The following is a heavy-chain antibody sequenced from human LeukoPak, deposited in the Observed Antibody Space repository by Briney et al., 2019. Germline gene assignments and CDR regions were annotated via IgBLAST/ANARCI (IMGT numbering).Heavy chain of an antibody. D-gene: IGHD1-1*01. J-gene: IGHJ6*04. CDR2: INSDGSST. CDR3: ARDQLSYGMDV. V-gene: IGHV3-74*01. Sequence: GGSLRLSCAASGFTFSSYAMHWVRQAPGKGLVWVSRINSDGSSTSYADSVKGRFTISRDNAKNTLYLQMNSLRAEDTAVYYCARDQLSYGMDVWGKGTTVTVSS. CDR1: GFTFSSYA.